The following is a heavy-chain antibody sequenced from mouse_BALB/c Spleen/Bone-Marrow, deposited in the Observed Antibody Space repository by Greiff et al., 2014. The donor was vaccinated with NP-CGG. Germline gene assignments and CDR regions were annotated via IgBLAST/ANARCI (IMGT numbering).Heavy chain of an antibody. CDR1: GYTFTEYT. V-gene: IGHV1-22*01. Sequence: EVQLQQSGPELVKPGASVKISCKTSGYTFTEYTMHWVKQSHGKSLEWTGSINPNNGGTSYNQKFKGKATLTVDKSSSTAYMELRSLTSEDSAVYYCLRQLGLSFDYWGQGTTLTVSS. CDR3: LRQLGLSFDY. J-gene: IGHJ2*01. CDR2: INPNNGGT. D-gene: IGHD3-2*01.